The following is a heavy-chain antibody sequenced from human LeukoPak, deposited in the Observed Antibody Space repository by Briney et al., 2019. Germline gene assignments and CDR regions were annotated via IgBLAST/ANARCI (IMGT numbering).Heavy chain of an antibody. V-gene: IGHV3-7*01. J-gene: IGHJ4*02. CDR1: GFIFSSYG. D-gene: IGHD6-13*01. CDR2: IKQDGSEK. CDR3: ARDHSSSLDY. Sequence: PGGSLRLSCAASGFIFSSYGMHWVRQAPGKGLEWVANIKQDGSEKYYVDSVKGRFTISRDNAKNSLYLQMNSLRAEDTAVYYCARDHSSSLDYWGQGTLVTVSS.